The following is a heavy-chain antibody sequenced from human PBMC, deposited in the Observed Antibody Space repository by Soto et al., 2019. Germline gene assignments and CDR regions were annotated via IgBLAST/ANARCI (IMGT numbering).Heavy chain of an antibody. V-gene: IGHV1-18*01. CDR2: IRDYNGNT. D-gene: IGHD3-3*01. Sequence: AAVKCSFKASGYTFSSYGISWVRQAPGQGLDCMGWIRDYNGNTNYSQKLQARVTMTTDTSTNRSYMALRSLRSDDTALYYCSREREGFWSRILYVYGMDVWGQGTTVTDSS. J-gene: IGHJ6*02. CDR1: GYTFSSYG. CDR3: SREREGFWSRILYVYGMDV.